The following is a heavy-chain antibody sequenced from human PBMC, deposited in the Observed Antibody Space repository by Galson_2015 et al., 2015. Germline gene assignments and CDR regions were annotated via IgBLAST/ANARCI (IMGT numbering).Heavy chain of an antibody. CDR3: ARDLVVRGVDTRKQNYYYGMDV. V-gene: IGHV3-48*02. Sequence: SLRLSCAASGFTFSSYSMNWVRQAPGKGLEWVSYISSSSSTIYYADSVKGRFTISRDNAKNSLYLQMNSLGDEDTAVYYCARDLVVRGVDTRKQNYYYGMDVWGQGTTVTVSS. CDR1: GFTFSSYS. J-gene: IGHJ6*02. D-gene: IGHD3-10*01. CDR2: ISSSSSTI.